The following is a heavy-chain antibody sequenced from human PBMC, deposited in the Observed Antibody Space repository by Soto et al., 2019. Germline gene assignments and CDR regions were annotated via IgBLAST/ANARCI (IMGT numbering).Heavy chain of an antibody. CDR2: IIPIPGTA. Sequence: QVQLVQSGAEVKKPGSSVKVSCKASGGTFGSYAISWVRQAPGQGLEWMGGIIPIPGTANYEQKFQGRVTIAADEYTSTAEMELSSLRAEDTDVYYCARSQGSSTSLEIYYYYYYGMDVWGQGTTVTVYS. D-gene: IGHD2-2*01. V-gene: IGHV1-69*01. CDR3: ARSQGSSTSLEIYYYYYYGMDV. J-gene: IGHJ6*02. CDR1: GGTFGSYA.